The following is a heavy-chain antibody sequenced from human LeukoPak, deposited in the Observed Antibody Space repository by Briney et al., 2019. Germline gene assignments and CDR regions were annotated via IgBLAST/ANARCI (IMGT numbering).Heavy chain of an antibody. V-gene: IGHV4-34*01. CDR1: GGSFSAYY. CDR3: ARGRSRNSGSRNWFDP. J-gene: IGHJ5*02. D-gene: IGHD1-26*01. Sequence: SETLSLTCAVYGGSFSAYYWSWTRQPPGKGLEWIGEINHSGSTNYDPSLKSRITISVDPSKNQFSLKLSSVTAADTAVYYCARGRSRNSGSRNWFDPWGQGTLVTVSS. CDR2: INHSGST.